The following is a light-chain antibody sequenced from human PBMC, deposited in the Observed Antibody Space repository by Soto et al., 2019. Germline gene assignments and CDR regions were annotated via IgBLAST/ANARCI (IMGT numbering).Light chain of an antibody. V-gene: IGKV3-20*01. Sequence: EIVLPKSPGTLSLSPGERATLSCRASQSVSNNYLAWYQQKPGQAPRLLIYGASNRATGIPDRFSGSGSGTDFTLTISRLEPEDFAVYYCQQYGSSGTFGQGTKVDIK. J-gene: IGKJ1*01. CDR3: QQYGSSGT. CDR1: QSVSNNY. CDR2: GAS.